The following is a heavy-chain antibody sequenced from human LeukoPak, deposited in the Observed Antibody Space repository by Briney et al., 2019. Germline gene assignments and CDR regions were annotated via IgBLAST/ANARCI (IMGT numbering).Heavy chain of an antibody. Sequence: ASVKVSCKASGDTFTSYAMHWVRQAPGQRLEWMGWINAGNGNTKYSQKFQGRVTITRDTSASTAHMELRSLRYDDTAVYYCARDGRFAAYEPDYLGQGTLVTVSS. CDR1: GDTFTSYA. J-gene: IGHJ4*02. CDR2: INAGNGNT. D-gene: IGHD3-10*01. V-gene: IGHV1-3*01. CDR3: ARDGRFAAYEPDY.